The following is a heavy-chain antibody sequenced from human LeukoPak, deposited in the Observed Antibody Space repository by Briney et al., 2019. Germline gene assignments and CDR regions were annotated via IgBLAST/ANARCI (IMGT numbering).Heavy chain of an antibody. D-gene: IGHD3-10*01. J-gene: IGHJ4*02. CDR3: ARDGRFGELMVGY. CDR2: ISSSSYI. V-gene: IGHV3-21*01. CDR1: GFTFSSYS. Sequence: PGGSLRLSCAASGFTFSSYSMNWVRQAPGKGLEWVSSISSSSYIYYADSVKGRFTISRDNAKNSLYLQMNSLRAEDTAVYYCARDGRFGELMVGYWGQGALVTVSS.